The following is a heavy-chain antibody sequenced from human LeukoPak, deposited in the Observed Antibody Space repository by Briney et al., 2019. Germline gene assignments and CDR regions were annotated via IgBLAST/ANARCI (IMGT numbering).Heavy chain of an antibody. D-gene: IGHD2-15*01. Sequence: GGSLRLSCAASGFTFSTYGMHWVRQTPGKGLEWVAFIRYDGSNKVYVDSVKGRFTISRDNSKNTLYLQMDSLRAEDTAVYYCAKSCSGGSCFPGSWGQGTLVTVSS. V-gene: IGHV3-30*02. CDR1: GFTFSTYG. CDR3: AKSCSGGSCFPGS. CDR2: IRYDGSNK. J-gene: IGHJ5*02.